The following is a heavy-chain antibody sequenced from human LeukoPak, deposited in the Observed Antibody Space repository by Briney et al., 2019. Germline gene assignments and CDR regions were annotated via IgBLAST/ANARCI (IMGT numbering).Heavy chain of an antibody. Sequence: VKVSCKASGGTYSSYAISWVRQAPGQGLEWMGGIIPIFGTANYAQKFQGRVTITTDESTSTAYMELSSLRSEDTAVYYCARSPLAYCGGDCYSTFDYWGQGTLVTVSS. D-gene: IGHD2-21*02. CDR3: ARSPLAYCGGDCYSTFDY. J-gene: IGHJ4*02. CDR2: IIPIFGTA. V-gene: IGHV1-69*05. CDR1: GGTYSSYA.